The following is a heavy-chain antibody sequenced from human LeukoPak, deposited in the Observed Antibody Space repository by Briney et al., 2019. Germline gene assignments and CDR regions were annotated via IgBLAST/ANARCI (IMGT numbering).Heavy chain of an antibody. Sequence: PSETLSLTCTVSGGSISSYYWSWIRQPPGKGLEWIGYIYYSGSTNYNPSLKSRVTISVDTSKNQFSLKLSSVTAADTAVYYCARLDYYDSRLNLFDPWGQGTLVTVSS. J-gene: IGHJ5*02. CDR1: GGSISSYY. V-gene: IGHV4-59*08. CDR3: ARLDYYDSRLNLFDP. D-gene: IGHD3-22*01. CDR2: IYYSGST.